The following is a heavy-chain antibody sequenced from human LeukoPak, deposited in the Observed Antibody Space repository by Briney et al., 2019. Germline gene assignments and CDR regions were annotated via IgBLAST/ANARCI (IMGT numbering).Heavy chain of an antibody. D-gene: IGHD6-13*01. CDR3: ATRPAGRAPRPFDY. Sequence: ASVKVSCKASGGTFSSYAITWVRQAPGQGLEWMGGIIPIFGTANYAQKFQGRVTITADKSTSTAYMELSSLRSEDTAVYYCATRPAGRAPRPFDYWGQGTLVTVSS. V-gene: IGHV1-69*06. CDR2: IIPIFGTA. CDR1: GGTFSSYA. J-gene: IGHJ4*02.